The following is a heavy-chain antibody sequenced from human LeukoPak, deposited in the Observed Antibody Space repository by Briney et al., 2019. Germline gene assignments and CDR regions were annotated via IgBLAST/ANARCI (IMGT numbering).Heavy chain of an antibody. D-gene: IGHD6-13*01. J-gene: IGHJ4*02. CDR1: GGSISNYY. V-gene: IGHV4-4*07. CDR2: IYASAST. CDR3: ARALGSSSNR. Sequence: MASETLSLTCTVSGGSISNYYWSWIRQPAGKGLEWIGRIYASASTNYNPSLKSRVSMSLDTSNNQFSLNLTSMTAADTAVYYCARALGSSSNRWGQGTLVTVSS.